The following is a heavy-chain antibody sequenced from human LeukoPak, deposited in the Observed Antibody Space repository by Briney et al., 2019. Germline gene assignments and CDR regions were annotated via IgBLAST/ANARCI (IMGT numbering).Heavy chain of an antibody. J-gene: IGHJ5*02. CDR3: AKDSTVTTGRFDP. CDR2: ISGSGFNT. D-gene: IGHD4-17*01. V-gene: IGHV3-23*01. CDR1: GFIFSSYA. Sequence: GGSLRLSCAASGFIFSSYAMSWVRQAPGKGLEWVSTISGSGFNTYYADSVKGRFTISRDNSKNMLYLQMNSLRAEDTAVYYCAKDSTVTTGRFDPWGQGTLVTVSS.